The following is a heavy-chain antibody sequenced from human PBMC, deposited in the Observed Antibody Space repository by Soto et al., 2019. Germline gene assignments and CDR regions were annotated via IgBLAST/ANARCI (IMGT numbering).Heavy chain of an antibody. V-gene: IGHV4-34*01. D-gene: IGHD3-16*01. CDR1: GGSFSGYY. Sequence: PSETLSLTCAVYGGSFSGYYWSWIRQPPGKGLEWIGEINHSGSTNYNPSLKSRVTISVDTSKNQFSLKLSSVTAADTAVYYCAREFPYYESSDSYFDYWGQGALVTVSS. CDR3: AREFPYYESSDSYFDY. J-gene: IGHJ4*02. CDR2: INHSGST.